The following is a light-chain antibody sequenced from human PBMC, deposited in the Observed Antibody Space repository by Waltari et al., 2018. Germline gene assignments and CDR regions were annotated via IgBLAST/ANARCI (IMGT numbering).Light chain of an antibody. CDR2: DAS. CDR3: QQRGNWPLT. J-gene: IGKJ4*01. V-gene: IGKV3-11*01. CDR1: QSVGSY. Sequence: EIVLTQSPATLSLSPGERATLSGRASQSVGSYLALYQQKPGQAPRLLIYDASNRATGIPARFSGSGSGTDFTLTISSLEPEDFAVYYCQQRGNWPLTFGGGTKVEIK.